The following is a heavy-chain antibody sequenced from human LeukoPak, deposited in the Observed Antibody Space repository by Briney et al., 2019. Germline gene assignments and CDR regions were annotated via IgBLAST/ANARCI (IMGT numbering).Heavy chain of an antibody. CDR2: IYYSGST. Sequence: KASETLSLTCTVSGGSISSYYWSWIRQPPGKGLEWIGYIYYSGSTYYNPSLKSRVTISVDTSKNQFSLKLSSVTAADTAVYYCARPYDSSGYLGYFDYWGQGTLVTVSS. D-gene: IGHD3-22*01. J-gene: IGHJ4*02. CDR1: GGSISSYY. CDR3: ARPYDSSGYLGYFDY. V-gene: IGHV4-59*12.